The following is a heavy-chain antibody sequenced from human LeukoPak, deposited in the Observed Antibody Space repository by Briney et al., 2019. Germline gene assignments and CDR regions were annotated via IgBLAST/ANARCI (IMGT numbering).Heavy chain of an antibody. CDR3: ARASSSSSFDALDI. D-gene: IGHD6-6*01. Sequence: GGSLRLSCAASGFTFSSYAMHWVRQAPGKGLEWVAVISYDGNNKDYADSVKGQFTISRDNSKNTLYLQMNSLRAEDTAVCYCARASSSSSFDALDIWGQGTKVTVSS. J-gene: IGHJ3*02. CDR2: ISYDGNNK. CDR1: GFTFSSYA. V-gene: IGHV3-30-3*01.